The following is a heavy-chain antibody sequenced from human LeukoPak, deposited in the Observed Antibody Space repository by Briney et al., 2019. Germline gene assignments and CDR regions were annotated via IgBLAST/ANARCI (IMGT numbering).Heavy chain of an antibody. J-gene: IGHJ4*02. D-gene: IGHD2-15*01. CDR2: IKSKTDGGTT. CDR3: ARGGVAVSRDY. Sequence: GGSLRLSCAASGFTFSNAWMSWVRQAPGKGLEWVGRIKSKTDGGTTDYAAPVKGRFTISRDDSKNTLYLQMNSLRDEDTAVYYCARGGVAVSRDYWGQGTLVTVSS. CDR1: GFTFSNAW. V-gene: IGHV3-15*01.